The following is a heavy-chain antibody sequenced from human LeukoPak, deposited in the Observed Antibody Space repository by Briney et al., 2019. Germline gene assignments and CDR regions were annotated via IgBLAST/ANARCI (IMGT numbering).Heavy chain of an antibody. V-gene: IGHV4-34*01. CDR1: GGSFSGYY. D-gene: IGHD2-2*03. J-gene: IGHJ5*02. Sequence: SETLSLTCAVYGGSFSGYYWSWIRQPPGKGLEWIGEINHSGSTNYNPSLKSRVAISVDTSKNQFSLKLSSVTAADTAVYYCARAPGYCSSTSCYLDPWGQGTLVTVSS. CDR3: ARAPGYCSSTSCYLDP. CDR2: INHSGST.